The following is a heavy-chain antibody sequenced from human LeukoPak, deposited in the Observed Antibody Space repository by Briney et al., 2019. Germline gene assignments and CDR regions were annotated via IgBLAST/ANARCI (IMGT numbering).Heavy chain of an antibody. CDR2: IPYDGSDK. V-gene: IGHV3-30*18. Sequence: GGSLRLSCAASGFXFSTNAIHWVRQAPGKGLQWVAIIPYDGSDKYYADSVKGRFTISRDNSKNTLDLQMNSLRTEDTAVYYCAKDQGIQLGIDYWGQGSLVTVSS. J-gene: IGHJ4*02. D-gene: IGHD5-18*01. CDR1: GFXFSTNA. CDR3: AKDQGIQLGIDY.